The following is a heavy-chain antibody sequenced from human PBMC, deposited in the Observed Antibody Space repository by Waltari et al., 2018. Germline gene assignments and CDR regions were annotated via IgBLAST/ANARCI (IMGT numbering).Heavy chain of an antibody. CDR1: GGSFSGYY. CDR3: ARHRGYYYGSGSYFLDY. D-gene: IGHD3-10*01. CDR2: IKQSGST. J-gene: IGHJ4*02. Sequence: QVQLQQWGAGLLKPSETLSLTCAVYGGSFSGYYWSWIRQPPGKGLEGIGEIKQSGSTNDNPSLKSRVTISVDTSKNQFSLKMSSVTAADTAVYYCARHRGYYYGSGSYFLDYWGQGTLVTVSS. V-gene: IGHV4-34*01.